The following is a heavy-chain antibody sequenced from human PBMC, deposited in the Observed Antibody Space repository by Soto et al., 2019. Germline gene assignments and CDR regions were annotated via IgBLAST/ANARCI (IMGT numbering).Heavy chain of an antibody. V-gene: IGHV1-18*01. Sequence: QVHLVQSGAEVKKPGASVKVSCKASGYTFTSYGITWVRQAPGQGLEWTGWISAHNGNTDYAQKLQGRVIVTRDTSTSTAYMELRSLISDDTAVYYCARGRYVDYWGQGALVTVSS. CDR3: ARGRYVDY. D-gene: IGHD1-1*01. CDR1: GYTFTSYG. J-gene: IGHJ4*02. CDR2: ISAHNGNT.